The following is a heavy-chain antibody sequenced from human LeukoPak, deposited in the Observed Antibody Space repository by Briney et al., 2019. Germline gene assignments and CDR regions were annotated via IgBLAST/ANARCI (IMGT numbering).Heavy chain of an antibody. J-gene: IGHJ4*02. CDR3: SRRLTVTSWGLSDY. V-gene: IGHV3-49*03. D-gene: IGHD4-17*01. Sequence: GGSLRLSCTASGFTFGDYAMTWFRQAPGKGLEWVGFIRSKVYGGTTEYAASVRGRFTISRDDSTSIAYLQMNSLKTEDTAVYYCSRRLTVTSWGLSDYWGQGTLVTVSS. CDR2: IRSKVYGGTT. CDR1: GFTFGDYA.